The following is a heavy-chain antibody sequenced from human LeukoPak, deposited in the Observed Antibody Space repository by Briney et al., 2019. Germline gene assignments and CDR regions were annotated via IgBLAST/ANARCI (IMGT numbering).Heavy chain of an antibody. J-gene: IGHJ4*02. D-gene: IGHD2-21*02. CDR2: VYDGDTT. CDR1: GFTVSNNY. CDR3: ARDRLLYLDY. V-gene: IGHV3-53*01. Sequence: TGGSLRLSCGAPGFTVSNNYMSWVRQAPGKGLEWVSAVYDGDTTYYADSVKGRFTISRDNSKNTLDLQMNNLRVEDTAVYFCARDRLLYLDYWGQGTLVAVSS.